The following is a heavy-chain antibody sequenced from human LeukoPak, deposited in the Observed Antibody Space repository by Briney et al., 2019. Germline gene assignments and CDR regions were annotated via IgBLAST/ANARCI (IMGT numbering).Heavy chain of an antibody. V-gene: IGHV3-11*01. D-gene: IGHD3-22*01. J-gene: IGHJ4*02. Sequence: PGGSLRLSCAASGFTFSDYYMSCIRQAPGKGLEWVSYISSSGSTIYYADSVKGRFTISRDNAKNSLYLQMNSLRAEDTAVYYCARDLSYYDSSGYYYDYWGQGTLVTVSS. CDR3: ARDLSYYDSSGYYYDY. CDR1: GFTFSDYY. CDR2: ISSSGSTI.